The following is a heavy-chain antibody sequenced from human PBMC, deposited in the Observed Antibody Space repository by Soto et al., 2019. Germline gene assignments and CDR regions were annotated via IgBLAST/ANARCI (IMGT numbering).Heavy chain of an antibody. CDR2: IWYDGSNK. CDR3: ARDPGLAAPHDYYYYYYMDV. CDR1: GFTFSSYG. J-gene: IGHJ6*03. V-gene: IGHV3-33*01. D-gene: IGHD2-15*01. Sequence: QVQLVESGGGVVQPGRSLRLSCAASGFTFSSYGMHWVRQAPGKGLEWVAVIWYDGSNKYYADSVKGRFTISRDNSKNTLYLQMNSLRADDKAVYYCARDPGLAAPHDYYYYYYMDVWGKGTTVTVSS.